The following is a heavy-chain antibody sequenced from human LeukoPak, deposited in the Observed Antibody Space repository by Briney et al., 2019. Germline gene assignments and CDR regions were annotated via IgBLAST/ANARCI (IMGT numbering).Heavy chain of an antibody. D-gene: IGHD1-26*01. CDR3: ARTKWQLPWT. CDR1: GFTFSTSD. J-gene: IGHJ4*02. CDR2: ITSTSSIM. V-gene: IGHV3-48*03. Sequence: GGSLRLSCAASGFTFSTSDMNWIRQAPGKGLEWVSHITSTSSIMNYAESVKGRFTISRDNTKNSVYLEMNSLRAEDTAIYYCARTKWQLPWTWGLGTLVTVSS.